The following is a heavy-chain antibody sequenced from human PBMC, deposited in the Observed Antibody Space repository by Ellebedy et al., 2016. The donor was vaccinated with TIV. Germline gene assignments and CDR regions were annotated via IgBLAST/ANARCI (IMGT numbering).Heavy chain of an antibody. D-gene: IGHD7-27*01. V-gene: IGHV4-34*01. CDR2: INHSGST. CDR1: GGSFSGYY. J-gene: IGHJ4*02. Sequence: SETLSLTCAVYGGSFSGYYWSWIRQPPGKGLEWIGEINHSGSTNYNPSLKSRVTISVDKSKNQFSLKLSSVTAADTAVYYCARGLGILPYWGQGTLVTVSS. CDR3: ARGLGILPY.